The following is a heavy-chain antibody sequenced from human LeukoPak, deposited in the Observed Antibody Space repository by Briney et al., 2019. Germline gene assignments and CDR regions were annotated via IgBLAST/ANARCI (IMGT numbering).Heavy chain of an antibody. Sequence: PGGSLRLSCAASGFTFSSYSMNWVRQAPGKGLEWVSYTSSSSSTIYYADSVKGRFTISKDNAKNSLSLQMDSLRAEDTAVYYCARGPLVGATVSDGAFDIWGQGTMVTVSS. V-gene: IGHV3-48*01. J-gene: IGHJ3*02. CDR3: ARGPLVGATVSDGAFDI. CDR1: GFTFSSYS. CDR2: TSSSSSTI. D-gene: IGHD1-26*01.